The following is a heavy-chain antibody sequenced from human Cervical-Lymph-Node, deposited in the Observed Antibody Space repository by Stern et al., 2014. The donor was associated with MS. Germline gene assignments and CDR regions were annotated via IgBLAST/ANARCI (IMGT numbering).Heavy chain of an antibody. D-gene: IGHD7-27*01. CDR2: IVPAFDTT. Sequence: VQLVESGAEVKKPGSSVKVSCKALGGVFSTYTLDWVRQAPGQGLEWMGRIVPAFDTTTYAQRFLGRVTLTADESTSTAYMELSSLRSEDTAIYYCARDINGGRGYLWGQGTLVTVSS. CDR1: GGVFSTYT. V-gene: IGHV1-69*01. CDR3: ARDINGGRGYL. J-gene: IGHJ4*02.